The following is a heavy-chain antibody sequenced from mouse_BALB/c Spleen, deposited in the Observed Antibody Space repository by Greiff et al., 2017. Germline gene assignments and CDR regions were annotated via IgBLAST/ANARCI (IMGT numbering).Heavy chain of an antibody. CDR3: AKSTTAYAMDY. CDR2: ISSGGST. V-gene: IGHV5-6-5*01. J-gene: IGHJ4*01. CDR1: GFTFSSYA. Sequence: DVKLVESGGGLVKPGGSLKLSCAASGFTFSSYAMSWVRQTPEKRLEWVASISSGGSTYYPDSVKGRFTISRDNARNILYLQMSSLRSEDTAMYYCAKSTTAYAMDYWGQGTSVTVSS. D-gene: IGHD1-2*01.